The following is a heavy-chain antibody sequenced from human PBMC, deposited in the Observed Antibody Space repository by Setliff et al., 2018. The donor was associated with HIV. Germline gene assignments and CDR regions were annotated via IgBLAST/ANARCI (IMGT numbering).Heavy chain of an antibody. CDR3: ARDSEPMSGTWYDY. J-gene: IGHJ4*02. Sequence: SETLSLTCTVSGGSTRTSGYYWGWIRQPPGKGREWIGEVHHSGRTTNYNPSLKSRVTMSVDTSKNQFSLKLTSVTAADTGTYYCARDSEPMSGTWYDYWGQGTLVTVSS. V-gene: IGHV4-39*07. D-gene: IGHD1-1*01. CDR2: VHHSGRTT. CDR1: GGSTRTSGYY.